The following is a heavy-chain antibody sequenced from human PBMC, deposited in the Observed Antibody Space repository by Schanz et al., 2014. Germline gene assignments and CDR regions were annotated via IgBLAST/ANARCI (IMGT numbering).Heavy chain of an antibody. CDR3: ARAKRFGDMDV. CDR2: IIPSLGIA. V-gene: IGHV1-69*04. D-gene: IGHD3-10*01. Sequence: QLQLVQSGAEVKKPGSSAKVSCKASGGTFSSFGINWVRQAPGQGLEWMGRIIPSLGIANYAQKFQGRVTMTTDTSTSTAYMELRSLRSDDTAVYYCARAKRFGDMDVWGQGTTVTVSS. J-gene: IGHJ6*02. CDR1: GGTFSSFG.